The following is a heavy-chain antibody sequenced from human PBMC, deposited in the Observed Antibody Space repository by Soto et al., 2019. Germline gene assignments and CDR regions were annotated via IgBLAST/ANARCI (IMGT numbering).Heavy chain of an antibody. D-gene: IGHD2-2*01. CDR1: GNTFNTYW. V-gene: IGHV5-51*01. CDR3: ARSSRGITPPNFIDF. Sequence: PXESLKISCESSGNTFNTYWIALVLQMPGKGLEWMGFIYPGDSETTYSPSFRGQVTISVDKSVSTAYLQWSGLKASDTAMYYCARSSRGITPPNFIDFWGQGTLVTVSS. CDR2: IYPGDSET. J-gene: IGHJ4*02.